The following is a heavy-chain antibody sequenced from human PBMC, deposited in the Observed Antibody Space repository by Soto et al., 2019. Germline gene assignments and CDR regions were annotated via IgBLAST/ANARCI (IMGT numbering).Heavy chain of an antibody. V-gene: IGHV3-23*01. J-gene: IGHJ4*02. CDR3: ATEASGLYTPWDC. Sequence: EVQLLESGGGLAQPGGSLRLSCAASGFTFSTYAMTWVRQAPEKGLEWVSGISTGGDTTYYEDSVKGRFTISRDNSKKMLYLKMDSLRDEDTAIYHGATEASGLYTPWDCWGRGSLVIVSS. CDR2: ISTGGDTT. CDR1: GFTFSTYA. D-gene: IGHD6-19*01.